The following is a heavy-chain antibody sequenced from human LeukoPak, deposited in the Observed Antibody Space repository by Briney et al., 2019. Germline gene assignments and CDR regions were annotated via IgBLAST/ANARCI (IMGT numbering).Heavy chain of an antibody. D-gene: IGHD6-19*01. CDR2: ISGSGGST. Sequence: GGSLRLSCAASGFTFSSYAMSWVRQAPGKGLEWVSAISGSGGSTYYADSVKGRFTISRDNSKNTLYLQMNSLRAEDTAVYHCAKDRTGYSSGWYSSAFDYWGQGTLVTVSS. CDR1: GFTFSSYA. CDR3: AKDRTGYSSGWYSSAFDY. V-gene: IGHV3-23*01. J-gene: IGHJ4*02.